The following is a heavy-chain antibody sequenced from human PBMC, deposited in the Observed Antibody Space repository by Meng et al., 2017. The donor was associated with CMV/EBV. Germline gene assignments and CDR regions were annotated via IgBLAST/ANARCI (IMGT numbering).Heavy chain of an antibody. V-gene: IGHV3-66*01. J-gene: IGHJ4*02. CDR2: IYRGDNT. D-gene: IGHD3-10*01. CDR1: GFNVRDKY. Sequence: VHVVGVGVGLVQPGGSLRLSCAASGFNVRDKYMSWVRQAPGKGLEWVCIIYRGDNTYYIDSVKDRFTVSRDNSKNTMYLQMNSLRVEDTAVYYCTGDSVSNPNLDYWGQGTLVTVSS. CDR3: TGDSVSNPNLDY.